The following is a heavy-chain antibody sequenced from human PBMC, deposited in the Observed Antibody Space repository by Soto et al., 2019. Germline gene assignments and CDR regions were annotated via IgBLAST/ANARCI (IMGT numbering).Heavy chain of an antibody. V-gene: IGHV4-31*03. CDR1: GGSISSGGYY. J-gene: IGHJ5*02. Sequence: PSETLSLICTVSGGSISSGGYYWSWIRQHPGKGLEWIGYIYYSGSTYYNPSLKSRVTISVDTSKNQFSLKLTSVTAADTAVYYCATNVHGISWFFSWFDTWGQGALVTVSS. CDR2: IYYSGST. D-gene: IGHD6-13*01. CDR3: ATNVHGISWFFSWFDT.